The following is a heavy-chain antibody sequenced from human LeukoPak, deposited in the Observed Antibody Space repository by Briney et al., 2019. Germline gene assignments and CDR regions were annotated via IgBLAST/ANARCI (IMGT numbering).Heavy chain of an antibody. CDR1: GGSISSHY. CDR2: IYYSGST. V-gene: IGHV4-59*11. J-gene: IGHJ3*02. D-gene: IGHD3/OR15-3a*01. Sequence: SETLSLTCTVSGGSISSHYWSWIRQPPGKGLEWIGYIYYSGSTNYNPSLKSRATISVDTSKNQFSLKLSSVTAADTAVYYCARFYDLAAFDIWGQGTMVTVSS. CDR3: ARFYDLAAFDI.